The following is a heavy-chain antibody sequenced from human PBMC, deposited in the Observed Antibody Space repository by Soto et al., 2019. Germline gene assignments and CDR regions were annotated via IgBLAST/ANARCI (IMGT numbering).Heavy chain of an antibody. CDR3: ARDLLSRKPIGLLYSPAGTGGLEP. J-gene: IGHJ5*02. V-gene: IGHV4-61*01. CDR2: IYSSGTT. Sequence: SEPLSLTCTVSGGSVSSGSYYWSWIRQPPGKGLEWIGYIYSSGTTNYNPSLKSRVTISVDTSKKQFSLRVSSVTAADTAVYYCARDLLSRKPIGLLYSPAGTGGLEPWGQGTLVSVAS. D-gene: IGHD3-16*02. CDR1: GGSVSSGSYY.